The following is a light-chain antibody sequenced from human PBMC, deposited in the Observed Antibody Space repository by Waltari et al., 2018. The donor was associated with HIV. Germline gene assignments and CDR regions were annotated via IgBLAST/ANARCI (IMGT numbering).Light chain of an antibody. CDR1: SSDVGSYNR. V-gene: IGLV2-18*01. J-gene: IGLJ2*01. Sequence: QSALTQPPSVSGSPGQSVTISCTGTSSDVGSYNRVSWYQQPPGTAPKLMIYEVSNRPSGVPDRFSGSKSGNTASLTISGLQAEDEADYYCSLYTSSSTPHVVFGGGTKLTVL. CDR3: SLYTSSSTPHVV. CDR2: EVS.